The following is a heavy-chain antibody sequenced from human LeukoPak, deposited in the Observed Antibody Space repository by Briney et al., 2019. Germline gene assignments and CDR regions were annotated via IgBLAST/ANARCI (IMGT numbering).Heavy chain of an antibody. D-gene: IGHD2-2*03. V-gene: IGHV3-11*01. CDR2: ISSSGSTI. CDR1: GFTFSDYY. Sequence: GGSLRLSCAASGFTFSDYYMSWIRQAPGKGLEWVSYISSSGSTIYYADSVKGRFTISRDSAKNSLYLQMNSLRAEDTAVYYCARYSAMDIVVVPAAMVAYWYFDLWGRGTLVTVSS. CDR3: ARYSAMDIVVVPAAMVAYWYFDL. J-gene: IGHJ2*01.